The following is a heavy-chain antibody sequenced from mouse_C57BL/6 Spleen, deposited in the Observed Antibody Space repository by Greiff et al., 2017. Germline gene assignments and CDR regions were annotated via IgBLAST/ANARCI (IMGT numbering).Heavy chain of an antibody. CDR1: GYTFTSYW. V-gene: IGHV1-50*01. J-gene: IGHJ3*01. CDR2: IDPSDSYT. CDR3: ARSGNSGTAD. D-gene: IGHD4-1*01. Sequence: VQLQQSGAELVKPGASVKLSCKASGYTFTSYWMQWVKQRPGQGLEWIGEIDPSDSYTNYNQKFKGKATLTVDTSSSTAYMQLSSLTSEDSAVYYCARSGNSGTADWGPGTLVTVSA.